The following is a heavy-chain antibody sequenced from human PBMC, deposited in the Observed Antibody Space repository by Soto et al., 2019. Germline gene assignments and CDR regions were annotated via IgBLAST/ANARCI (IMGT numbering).Heavy chain of an antibody. CDR3: ARSKRGIAAAGLFDY. CDR1: GGSISSYY. CDR2: IYYSGST. D-gene: IGHD6-13*01. J-gene: IGHJ4*02. V-gene: IGHV4-59*01. Sequence: SETLSLTCTVSGGSISSYYWSWIRQPPGKGLEWIGYIYYSGSTNYNPSLKSRVTISVDTSKNQFSLKLSSVTAADTAVYYCARSKRGIAAAGLFDYWGQGTLVTAPQ.